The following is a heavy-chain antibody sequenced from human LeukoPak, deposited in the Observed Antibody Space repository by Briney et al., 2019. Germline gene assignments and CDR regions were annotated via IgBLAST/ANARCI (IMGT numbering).Heavy chain of an antibody. CDR2: ISRNSYNI. CDR3: AKSRDDGTGYYYDY. D-gene: IGHD3-9*01. J-gene: IGHJ4*02. CDR1: GFSFDDYA. Sequence: PGGSLRLSCEASGFSFDDYAMHWVRQAPGKGLEWVAGISRNSYNIAYGDSVKGRFTISRDNAKTSLSLQMNSLGTEDTAFYYCAKSRDDGTGYYYDYWGQGVLVTVAS. V-gene: IGHV3-9*01.